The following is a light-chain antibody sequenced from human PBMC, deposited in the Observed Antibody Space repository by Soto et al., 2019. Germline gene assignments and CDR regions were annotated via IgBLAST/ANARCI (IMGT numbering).Light chain of an antibody. CDR2: AAS. J-gene: IGKJ4*01. Sequence: IQLTQSPSSLSASVGDRVTITCGASQGISSYLAGYQQKPGKAPKLLIYAASTLQGGVPSRFSGSGPGTDFTLTISSLQPEDVATYYCQQLNSYPLTFGGGTKVDIK. CDR1: QGISSY. CDR3: QQLNSYPLT. V-gene: IGKV1-9*01.